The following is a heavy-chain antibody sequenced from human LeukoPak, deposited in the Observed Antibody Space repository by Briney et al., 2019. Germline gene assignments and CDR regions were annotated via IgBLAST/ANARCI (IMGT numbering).Heavy chain of an antibody. CDR3: AIAQYYYDSSGYGY. V-gene: IGHV1-2*02. Sequence: GASVKVSCKASGYTFTGYYMHWVRQAPGQGLEWMGWINPNSGGTNYAQKFQGRVTMTRDTSISTAYMELSRLRSDDTAVYYCAIAQYYYDSSGYGYWGQGTLVTVSS. CDR1: GYTFTGYY. J-gene: IGHJ4*02. D-gene: IGHD3-22*01. CDR2: INPNSGGT.